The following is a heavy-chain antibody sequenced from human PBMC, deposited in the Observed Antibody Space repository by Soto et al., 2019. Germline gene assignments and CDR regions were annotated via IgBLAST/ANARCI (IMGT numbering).Heavy chain of an antibody. Sequence: TLSLTCTVSGGSITSGHYYWSWIRQHPGKGLEWIGYIYYSGRTYYNPSLKSRVAISLDTSKNQFSLKLNSVTAADTAVYYCARYCSGGSCFDWFDPWGQGTLVTVSS. J-gene: IGHJ5*02. CDR2: IYYSGRT. CDR3: ARYCSGGSCFDWFDP. CDR1: GGSITSGHYY. V-gene: IGHV4-31*03. D-gene: IGHD2-15*01.